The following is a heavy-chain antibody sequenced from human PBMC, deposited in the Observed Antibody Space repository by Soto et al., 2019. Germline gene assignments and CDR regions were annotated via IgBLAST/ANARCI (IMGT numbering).Heavy chain of an antibody. Sequence: GGSLRLSCAASGFTFSNAWMSWVRQAPGKGLEWVGRIKSKTDGGTTDYAAPVKGRFTISRDDSKNTLYLQMNSLKTEDTAVYYCTTAGGGYFDWLLRSPLDYWGQGTLVTVSS. D-gene: IGHD3-9*01. CDR3: TTAGGGYFDWLLRSPLDY. J-gene: IGHJ4*02. CDR1: GFTFSNAW. CDR2: IKSKTDGGTT. V-gene: IGHV3-15*01.